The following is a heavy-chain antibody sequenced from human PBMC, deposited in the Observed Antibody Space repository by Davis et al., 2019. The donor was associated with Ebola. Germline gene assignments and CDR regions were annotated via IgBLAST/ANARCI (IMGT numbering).Heavy chain of an antibody. CDR1: GYTFTSYG. J-gene: IGHJ5*02. CDR3: ARTIAAPDADGNWFDP. D-gene: IGHD6-13*01. CDR2: ISAYNDDT. Sequence: AASVKVSCKAFGYTFTSYGISWVRQSPGQGLEWMGWISAYNDDTNYAQNLQGRVTFTTDTSTSTAYMELRSLRSDDTAVYYCARTIAAPDADGNWFDPWGQGTLITVSS. V-gene: IGHV1-18*04.